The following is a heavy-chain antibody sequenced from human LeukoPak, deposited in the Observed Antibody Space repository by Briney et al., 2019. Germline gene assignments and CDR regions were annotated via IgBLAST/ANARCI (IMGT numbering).Heavy chain of an antibody. CDR3: ARDKDSSGWDIIFDY. CDR2: IYYSGST. Sequence: SETLSLTCTVSGGSVSSGSYYWSWIRQPPGKGLEWIGYIYYSGSTNYNPSLKSRVTISVDTSKNQFSLKLSSVTAADTAVYYCARDKDSSGWDIIFDYWGQGTLVTVSS. J-gene: IGHJ4*02. V-gene: IGHV4-61*01. CDR1: GGSVSSGSYY. D-gene: IGHD6-19*01.